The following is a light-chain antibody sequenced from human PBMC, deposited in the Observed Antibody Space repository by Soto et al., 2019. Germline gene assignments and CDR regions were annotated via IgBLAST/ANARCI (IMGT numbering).Light chain of an antibody. Sequence: AIRMTQSPSSFSASTGDRVTITCRASQGISSYLAWYQQKPGKAPKLLIYAASTLQSGVPSRFSGSGSGTDFTLTISCLRSEDFATYYCQQYYSYPRVTFGPGTKVDIK. J-gene: IGKJ3*01. CDR1: QGISSY. CDR2: AAS. V-gene: IGKV1-8*01. CDR3: QQYYSYPRVT.